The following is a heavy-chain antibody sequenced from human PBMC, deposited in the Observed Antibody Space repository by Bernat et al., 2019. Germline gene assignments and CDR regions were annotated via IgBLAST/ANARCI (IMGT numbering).Heavy chain of an antibody. Sequence: QLQLQESGPGLVKPSETLSLTCTVSGGSISSSSYYWGWIRQPPGKGLEWIGSIYYSGSTYYNPSLKSRVTISVDTSKNQFSLKLSSVTAADTAVYYCAAFVPAAMRGWFDPWGQVTLVTVSS. CDR1: GGSISSSSYY. J-gene: IGHJ5*02. D-gene: IGHD2-2*01. V-gene: IGHV4-39*01. CDR3: AAFVPAAMRGWFDP. CDR2: IYYSGST.